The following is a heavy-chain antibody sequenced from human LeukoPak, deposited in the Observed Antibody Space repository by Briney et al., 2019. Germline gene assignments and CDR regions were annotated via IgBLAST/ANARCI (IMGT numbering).Heavy chain of an antibody. CDR2: VSYDGSNR. V-gene: IGHV3-30*03. J-gene: IGHJ3*02. Sequence: GGSLRLSCVVSGFTFSSFDMHWVRQAPGKGLEWVAAVSYDGSNRYYADSVKGRATISRDNSKNTLSLQMNSLRAEDTAVYYCVRWYDAFDIWGQGTMVTVSS. D-gene: IGHD2-15*01. CDR3: VRWYDAFDI. CDR1: GFTFSSFD.